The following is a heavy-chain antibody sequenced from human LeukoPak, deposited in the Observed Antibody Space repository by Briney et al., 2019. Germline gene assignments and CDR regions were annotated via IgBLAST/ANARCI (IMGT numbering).Heavy chain of an antibody. Sequence: ASVKVSCKASGYTFTSYYMHWVRQAPGQGLEWMGIINPSGGSTSYAQKFQGRVTMTRDTSTSTVYMELSSLRSEDTAVYYCARDLDYGDYPYYCYYMDVWGKGTTVTISS. V-gene: IGHV1-46*01. D-gene: IGHD4-17*01. J-gene: IGHJ6*03. CDR2: INPSGGST. CDR1: GYTFTSYY. CDR3: ARDLDYGDYPYYCYYMDV.